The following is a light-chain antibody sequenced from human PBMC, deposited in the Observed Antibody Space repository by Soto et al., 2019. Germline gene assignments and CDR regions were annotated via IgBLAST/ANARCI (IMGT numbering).Light chain of an antibody. CDR1: QSVSSNY. CDR2: GAS. Sequence: EIVMTQSPGSLSLSPGETATLSCRASQSVSSNYVAWFHQKPGQAPRLLIYGASSRATGVPDRFSASGSGTDFTLTISRLEPEDFAVYYCQQYHTSPLTFGQGTKVDIK. CDR3: QQYHTSPLT. J-gene: IGKJ1*01. V-gene: IGKV3-20*01.